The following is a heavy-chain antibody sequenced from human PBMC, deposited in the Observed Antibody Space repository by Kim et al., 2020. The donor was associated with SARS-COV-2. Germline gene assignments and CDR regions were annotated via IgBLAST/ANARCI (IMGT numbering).Heavy chain of an antibody. Sequence: NYAQKLQGRVTMTTDTSTSTAYMELRSLRSDDTAVYYCARKQWLDNWFDPWGQGTLVTVSS. V-gene: IGHV1-18*01. D-gene: IGHD6-19*01. J-gene: IGHJ5*02. CDR3: ARKQWLDNWFDP.